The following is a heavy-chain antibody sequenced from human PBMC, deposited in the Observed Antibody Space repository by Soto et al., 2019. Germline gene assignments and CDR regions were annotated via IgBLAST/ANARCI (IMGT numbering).Heavy chain of an antibody. V-gene: IGHV4-30-2*01. J-gene: IGHJ2*01. D-gene: IGHD1-26*01. Sequence: SETLSLTCAVSGGSISSGGYSWTWIRQTPGKGLEWIGHIYHSGATSYNPSLKSRVTISLDRSRNHFSLDLSSVTAADTAVYYCARGMDGNYYHYWYFDDWGRGTLVTVYS. CDR1: GGSISSGGYS. CDR3: ARGMDGNYYHYWYFDD. CDR2: IYHSGAT.